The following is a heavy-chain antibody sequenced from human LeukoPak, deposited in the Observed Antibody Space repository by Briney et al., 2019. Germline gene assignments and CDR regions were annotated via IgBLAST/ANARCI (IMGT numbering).Heavy chain of an antibody. V-gene: IGHV1-8*01. J-gene: IGHJ4*02. Sequence: ASVKVSCKASGYIFTASDINWVRQATGQGLEWMGWLSPRNGHTGYAQKFQGRVTLTRNTSISTAYMELSSLRSEDSAVYYCARGETYYGAQEDWGQGTLVTVSS. CDR2: LSPRNGHT. D-gene: IGHD4-17*01. CDR1: GYIFTASD. CDR3: ARGETYYGAQED.